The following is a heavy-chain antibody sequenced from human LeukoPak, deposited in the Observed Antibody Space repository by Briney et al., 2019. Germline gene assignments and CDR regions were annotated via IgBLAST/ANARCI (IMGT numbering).Heavy chain of an antibody. Sequence: ASVKVSCKVSGYTLTELSMHWVRQAPGKGLEWMGGFDPEDGETIYAQKFQGRVTMTEDTSTDTAYMELSSLRSEDTAVYYCATAQRGHAGRVDYFDYWGQGTLVTVSS. CDR2: FDPEDGET. V-gene: IGHV1-24*01. J-gene: IGHJ4*02. D-gene: IGHD3-10*01. CDR1: GYTLTELS. CDR3: ATAQRGHAGRVDYFDY.